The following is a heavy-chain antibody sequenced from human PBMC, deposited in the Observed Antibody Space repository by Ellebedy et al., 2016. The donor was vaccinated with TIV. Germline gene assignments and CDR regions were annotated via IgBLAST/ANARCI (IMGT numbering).Heavy chain of an antibody. V-gene: IGHV1-18*01. J-gene: IGHJ5*01. CDR3: ARDRIAVAGTGWFDS. Sequence: AASVKVSCKASGYTFTDYDINWVRQAPGQGLEWVGWVSTYNGNTNYAQKVQGRITMTTHTSTSTAYMELRSLRSDDTAVYYCARDRIAVAGTGWFDSWGQGTLVTVSS. D-gene: IGHD6-19*01. CDR1: GYTFTDYD. CDR2: VSTYNGNT.